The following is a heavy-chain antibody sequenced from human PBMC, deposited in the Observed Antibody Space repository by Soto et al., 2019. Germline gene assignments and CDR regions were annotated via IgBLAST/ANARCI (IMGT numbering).Heavy chain of an antibody. V-gene: IGHV4-61*03. D-gene: IGHD2-21*01. CDR2: IYSSGST. CDR1: GGSVTSGTYY. J-gene: IGHJ6*02. CDR3: ARDLLSDYYYYAMDV. Sequence: SETLSLTCTVSGGSVTSGTYYWGWIRQPPGKGLEWIGYIYSSGSTSYNPSLKSRVTLSVDTSKNHFSLQLSSVTAADTAVYYCARDLLSDYYYYAMDVWGQGTTVTVSS.